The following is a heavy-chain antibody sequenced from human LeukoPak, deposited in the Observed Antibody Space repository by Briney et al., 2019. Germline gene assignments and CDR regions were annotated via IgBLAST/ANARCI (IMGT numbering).Heavy chain of an antibody. D-gene: IGHD6-13*01. V-gene: IGHV4-39*07. CDR1: GGSISSSYYY. CDR2: IYNSGST. J-gene: IGHJ6*03. CDR3: ARSPRIIAAAGMDYYYYYMDV. Sequence: SETLSLTCTVSGGSISSSYYYWGWIRQPPGKGLEWIGSIYNSGSTHYNPSLKSRVTISVDTSKNQLSLKLSSVTAADTAVYYCARSPRIIAAAGMDYYYYYMDVWGKGTTVTVSS.